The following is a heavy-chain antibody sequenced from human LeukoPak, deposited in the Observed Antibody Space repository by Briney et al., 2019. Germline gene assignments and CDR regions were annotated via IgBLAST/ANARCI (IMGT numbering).Heavy chain of an antibody. V-gene: IGHV3-30*02. CDR1: GFTFSSYG. CDR2: IRYDGSNK. D-gene: IGHD2-2*01. Sequence: PGGSLRLSCAASGFTFSSYGMHWVRQAPGKGLEWVAFIRYDGSNKYYADSVKGRFTISRDNSKNTLYLQMNSLRAEDTAVYYCANSGYCSSTSCSPDYWGQGTLVTVSS. CDR3: ANSGYCSSTSCSPDY. J-gene: IGHJ4*02.